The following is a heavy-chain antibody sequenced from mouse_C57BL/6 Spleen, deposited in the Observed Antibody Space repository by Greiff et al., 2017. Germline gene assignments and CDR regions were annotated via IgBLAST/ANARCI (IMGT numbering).Heavy chain of an antibody. D-gene: IGHD1-1*01. Sequence: DVQLVESGGGLVKPGGSLKLSCAASGFTFSSYAMSWVRQTPEKRLEWVATISDGGSYTYYPDNVKGRFTISRDNAKNNLYLQMSHLKSEDTAMYYCASDYGSSDYAMDYWGQGTSVTVSS. J-gene: IGHJ4*01. CDR1: GFTFSSYA. V-gene: IGHV5-4*01. CDR3: ASDYGSSDYAMDY. CDR2: ISDGGSYT.